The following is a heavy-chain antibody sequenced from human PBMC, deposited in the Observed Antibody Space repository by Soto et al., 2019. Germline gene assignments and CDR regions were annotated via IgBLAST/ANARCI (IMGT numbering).Heavy chain of an antibody. V-gene: IGHV4-59*01. CDR3: ARDNQSPFDY. J-gene: IGHJ4*02. Sequence: PSETLSLTCTVSGGSISTYFWSWIRQPPGKGLEWIGNIYYSGTTDYNPSLKSRVTISVDASKNQFSLKLSSVTAADTAVYYCARDNQSPFDYWGQGTLVTVAS. CDR1: GGSISTYF. CDR2: IYYSGTT.